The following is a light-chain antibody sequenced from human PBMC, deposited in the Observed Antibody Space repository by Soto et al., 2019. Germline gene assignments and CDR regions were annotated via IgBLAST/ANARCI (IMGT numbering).Light chain of an antibody. CDR3: QHLRTYPFS. V-gene: IGKV1-9*01. CDR1: QDISTS. CDR2: PAS. J-gene: IGKJ2*03. Sequence: DIKLTQSPSFLSASVGDRVTVSCRASQDISTSLAWFQQKAGKVPQLLVYPASTLQDGVPSRFSGSGSGTYFTLTINNRQAEDFATYYCQHLRTYPFSFGPGTKLDIK.